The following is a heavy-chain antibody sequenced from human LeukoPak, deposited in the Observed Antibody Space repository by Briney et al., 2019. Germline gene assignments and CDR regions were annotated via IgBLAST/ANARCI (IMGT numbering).Heavy chain of an antibody. V-gene: IGHV3-23*01. CDR3: AKQLGYCSDGSCYFPY. CDR1: GFTLNSYA. J-gene: IGHJ4*02. D-gene: IGHD2-15*01. CDR2: ISNNGGYT. Sequence: PGGSLRLSCAASGFTLNSYAMSWVRQAPGKGLEWVSAISNNGGYTYYADSVQGRFTISRDNSKSTLCLQMNSLRAEDTAVYYCAKQLGYCSDGSCYFPYWGQGTLVTASS.